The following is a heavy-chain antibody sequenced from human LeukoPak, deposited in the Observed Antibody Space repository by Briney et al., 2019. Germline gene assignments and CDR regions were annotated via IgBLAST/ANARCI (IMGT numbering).Heavy chain of an antibody. Sequence: PAETLTLTCTVSGGTFRNDYLSWVRQPPGKGLEWIGYIHYSGTTNYNPSLKRRVTMSVDMSKNQFSLKLSYVTAAGTAVYYCARLGRKSTVVPPDFDYWGQGTQVTVSS. CDR2: IHYSGTT. V-gene: IGHV4-59*01. D-gene: IGHD4-23*01. J-gene: IGHJ4*02. CDR1: GGTFRNDY. CDR3: ARLGRKSTVVPPDFDY.